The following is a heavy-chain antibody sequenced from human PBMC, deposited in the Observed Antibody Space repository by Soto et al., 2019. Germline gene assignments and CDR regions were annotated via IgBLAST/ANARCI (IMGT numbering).Heavy chain of an antibody. V-gene: IGHV5-51*01. CDR3: ARRASTVTTENWFDP. CDR1: GYSFTSYW. Sequence: GESLKISCKGSGYSFTSYWIGWVRQMPGKGLECMGIIYPGDSDTRYSPSFQGQVTISADKSISTAYLQWSSLKASDTAMYYCARRASTVTTENWFDPWGQGTLVTVSS. J-gene: IGHJ5*02. D-gene: IGHD4-17*01. CDR2: IYPGDSDT.